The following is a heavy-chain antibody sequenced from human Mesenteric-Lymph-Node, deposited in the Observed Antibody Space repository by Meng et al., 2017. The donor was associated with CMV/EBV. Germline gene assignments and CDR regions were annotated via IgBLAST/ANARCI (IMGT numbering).Heavy chain of an antibody. CDR1: GFTFDDYG. D-gene: IGHD2-15*01. Sequence: GGSLRLSCAASGFTFDDYGMSWVRQAPGKGLEWVSGINWNGGSTGYADSVKGRFTISRDNAKNSLYLQMNSLRAEDTALYYCARSQYCSDDSCSGIDYWGQGTLVTVSS. CDR3: ARSQYCSDDSCSGIDY. V-gene: IGHV3-20*04. J-gene: IGHJ4*02. CDR2: INWNGGST.